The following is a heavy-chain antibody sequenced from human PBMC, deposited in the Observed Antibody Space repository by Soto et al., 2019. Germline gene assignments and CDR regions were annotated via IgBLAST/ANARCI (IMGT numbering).Heavy chain of an antibody. Sequence: QLQLQESGPGLVKPSETLSLTCTVSGGSISSSSYYWGWIRQPPGKGLEWIGSIYYSGSTYYNPPLDSRVALSVATSTNQFSRKLSSVPAAGTAVYDCARQQSPNVLWAFDIWGQGTMVTVSS. J-gene: IGHJ3*02. CDR3: ARQQSPNVLWAFDI. CDR2: IYYSGST. D-gene: IGHD2-21*01. CDR1: GGSISSSSYY. V-gene: IGHV4-39*01.